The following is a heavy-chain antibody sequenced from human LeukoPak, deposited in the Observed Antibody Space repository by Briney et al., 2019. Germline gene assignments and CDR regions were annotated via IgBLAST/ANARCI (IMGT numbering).Heavy chain of an antibody. V-gene: IGHV3-73*01. CDR2: IRGKTNCYAT. CDR1: GFTFSDSA. J-gene: IGHJ4*02. D-gene: IGHD6-19*01. Sequence: GGSLRLSCAASGFTFSDSAMNWVRQASGKGLEWVGHIRGKTNCYATAYAASVRGRFTISRDDSKNTAYLQMNSLKTEDTAVYYCTGGSGWYSPDYWGQGTLVTVSS. CDR3: TGGSGWYSPDY.